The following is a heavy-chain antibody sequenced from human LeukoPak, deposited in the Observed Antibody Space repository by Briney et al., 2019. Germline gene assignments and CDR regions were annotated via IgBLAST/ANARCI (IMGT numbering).Heavy chain of an antibody. D-gene: IGHD3-10*01. V-gene: IGHV4-59*12. CDR2: IYYSGST. J-gene: IGHJ5*02. CDR1: GGSISSYY. Sequence: PSETLSLTCTVSGGSISSYYWSWIRQPPGKGLEWIGIIYYSGSTYYNPSLKSRVTISEDTSKKQFSLKLSSVTAADTAVYYCARAVWFGDSYWFDPWGQGTLVTVSS. CDR3: ARAVWFGDSYWFDP.